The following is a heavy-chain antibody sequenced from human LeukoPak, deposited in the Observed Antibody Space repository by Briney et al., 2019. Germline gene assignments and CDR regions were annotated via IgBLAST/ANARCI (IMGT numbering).Heavy chain of an antibody. CDR1: GFTFSSYW. Sequence: PGGSLRLSCAASGFTFSSYWMSWVRQAPGKGLEWVANIKQDGSEKYYVDSVKGRFTISRDNAKNSLYLQMNSLRAEDTAVYYCAREPVAGGRRVPAAIGGQRFDYWGQGTLVTVSS. CDR3: AREPVAGGRRVPAAIGGQRFDY. CDR2: IKQDGSEK. V-gene: IGHV3-7*01. J-gene: IGHJ4*02. D-gene: IGHD2-2*02.